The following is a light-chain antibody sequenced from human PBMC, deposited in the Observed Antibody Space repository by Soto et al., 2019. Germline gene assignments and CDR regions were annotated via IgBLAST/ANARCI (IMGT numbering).Light chain of an antibody. CDR2: DAS. Sequence: EIVLTQSPATLSLSPGERATLSCRASQSVSSYLAWYQQQPGQAPRLLLYDASNRATGIPARFSGSGSGTDFTLTISSLVPEDFAVYYCQQRSNWPPEYTFGQGIKLEIK. J-gene: IGKJ2*01. CDR1: QSVSSY. V-gene: IGKV3-11*01. CDR3: QQRSNWPPEYT.